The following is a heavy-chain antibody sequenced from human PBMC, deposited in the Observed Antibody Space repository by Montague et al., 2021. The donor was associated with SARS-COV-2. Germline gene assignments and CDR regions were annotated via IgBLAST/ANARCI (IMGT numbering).Heavy chain of an antibody. CDR2: IYYSGST. Sequence: ETLSLTCTVSGGSISSYYWSWIRQPPGKGLEWIGYIYYSGSTNYXPSXKSRVTISVDTSKNQFSLKLSSVTAADTAVYYCARRALGYCSSTSCETAFDIWGQGTMVTVSS. CDR1: GGSISSYY. D-gene: IGHD2-2*01. J-gene: IGHJ3*02. CDR3: ARRALGYCSSTSCETAFDI. V-gene: IGHV4-59*08.